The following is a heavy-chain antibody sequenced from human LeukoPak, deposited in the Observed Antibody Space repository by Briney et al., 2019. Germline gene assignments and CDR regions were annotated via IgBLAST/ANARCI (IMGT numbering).Heavy chain of an antibody. D-gene: IGHD3-22*01. Sequence: SETLSLTCTVSGGSISSYYWSWIRQPPGKGLEWIGYIYYSGSTNYNPSLKSRVTISVDTSKNQFSLKLSSVTAADTAVYYCARVYSSGYYFDYWGQGTLVTVSS. J-gene: IGHJ4*02. CDR3: ARVYSSGYYFDY. CDR2: IYYSGST. CDR1: GGSISSYY. V-gene: IGHV4-59*08.